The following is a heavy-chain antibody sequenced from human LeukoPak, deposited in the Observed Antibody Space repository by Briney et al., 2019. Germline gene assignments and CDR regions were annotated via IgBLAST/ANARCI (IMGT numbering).Heavy chain of an antibody. Sequence: ASETLSLTCTVAGGSMSSYYWSWIRQPPGKGLEWIGYIYYSGYTNYNPSLKSRVTISVDTSKNQFSLKLSSVTATDTAVYYCARRKQVGWFDPWGQGTLVTVSS. V-gene: IGHV4-59*08. CDR1: GGSMSSYY. J-gene: IGHJ5*02. D-gene: IGHD1-26*01. CDR2: IYYSGYT. CDR3: ARRKQVGWFDP.